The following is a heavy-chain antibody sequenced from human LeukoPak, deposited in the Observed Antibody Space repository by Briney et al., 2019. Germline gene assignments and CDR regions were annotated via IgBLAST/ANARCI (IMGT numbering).Heavy chain of an antibody. D-gene: IGHD1-1*01. CDR3: AREGTAGTNLNWFDP. J-gene: IGHJ5*02. CDR2: ISYSGST. V-gene: IGHV4-59*01. CDR1: GGSISSYY. Sequence: SETLSLTCTVSGGSISSYYWSWIRQPPGKGLEWIGYISYSGSTNFNPSLRSRVTISVDTSKNQFSLKLSSVTAADTAVYYCAREGTAGTNLNWFDPWGQGTLVTVSS.